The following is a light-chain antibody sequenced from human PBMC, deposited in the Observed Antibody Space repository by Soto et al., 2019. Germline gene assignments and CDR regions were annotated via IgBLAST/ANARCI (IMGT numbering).Light chain of an antibody. Sequence: IRLTQSPSSLSASVGDRVTITCRASQGISSFLAWYQQKPGKAPKLLIYGASTLQSGVPSRFSGSRSGTDFNPPIGSLQPEDFATYYCQQLNSFPIPFGPGTKVDIK. V-gene: IGKV1-9*01. CDR1: QGISSF. CDR3: QQLNSFPIP. CDR2: GAS. J-gene: IGKJ3*01.